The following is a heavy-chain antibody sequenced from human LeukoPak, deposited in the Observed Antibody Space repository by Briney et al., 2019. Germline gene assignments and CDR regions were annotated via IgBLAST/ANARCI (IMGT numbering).Heavy chain of an antibody. V-gene: IGHV3-7*03. CDR1: GFTFSSYW. CDR3: AREGQWLVGDAFDI. D-gene: IGHD6-19*01. Sequence: GGSLRLSCEASGFTFSSYWMSWVRQAPGKGLEWVANIKTDGSEKYYVDSVKGRFTISRDNAKNSLYLQMNSLRAEDTAVYYCAREGQWLVGDAFDIWGQGTMVTVSS. CDR2: IKTDGSEK. J-gene: IGHJ3*02.